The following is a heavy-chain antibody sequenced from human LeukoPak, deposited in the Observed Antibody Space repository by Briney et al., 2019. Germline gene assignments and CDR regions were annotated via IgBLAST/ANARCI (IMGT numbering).Heavy chain of an antibody. J-gene: IGHJ4*02. CDR2: INHSGST. V-gene: IGHV4-34*01. D-gene: IGHD3-22*01. CDR3: ARPLDYDSSGYYY. Sequence: SETLSLTCAVYGGSFSGYYRSWIRQPPGKGLEWIGEINHSGSTNYNPSLKSRVTISVDTSKNQFSLKLSSVTAADTAVYYCARPLDYDSSGYYYWGQGTLVTVSS. CDR1: GGSFSGYY.